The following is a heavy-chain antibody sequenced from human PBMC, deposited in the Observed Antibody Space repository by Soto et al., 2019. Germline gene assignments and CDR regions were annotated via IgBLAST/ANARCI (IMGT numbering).Heavy chain of an antibody. V-gene: IGHV1-69*13. J-gene: IGHJ4*02. Sequence: SVKVSCKASGGTFSSYASSWVRQAPGQGLEWMGGIIPIFGTANYAQKFQGRVTITADESTSTAYMELSSLRSEDTAVYYCAREVDYYDSSGYSHWGQGTLVTVSS. CDR2: IIPIFGTA. D-gene: IGHD3-22*01. CDR1: GGTFSSYA. CDR3: AREVDYYDSSGYSH.